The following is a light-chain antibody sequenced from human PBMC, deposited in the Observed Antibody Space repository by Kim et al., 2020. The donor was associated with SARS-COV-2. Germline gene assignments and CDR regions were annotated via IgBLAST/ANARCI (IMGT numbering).Light chain of an antibody. CDR1: QSVSRNY. J-gene: IGKJ2*01. Sequence: SPGERVTLSCRASQSVSRNYLAWYQQKPGQAPRLLIFGASSRATGIPDRFSGSGSGTDFTLTITRLEPEDFVVYYCRQYGSSPQTFGQGTKLEIK. V-gene: IGKV3-20*01. CDR2: GAS. CDR3: RQYGSSPQT.